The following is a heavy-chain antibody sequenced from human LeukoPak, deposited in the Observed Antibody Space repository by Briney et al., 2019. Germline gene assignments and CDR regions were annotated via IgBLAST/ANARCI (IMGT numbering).Heavy chain of an antibody. V-gene: IGHV4-4*07. J-gene: IGHJ4*02. Sequence: SETLSLTCTVSGGSISIYYWSWIRQPAGKGLEWIGRIYTSGTTHYNPSLKSRVTISVDTSKNQFSLKLSSVTAADTAVYYCARVLDYGDYYFDYWGQGTLVTVSS. CDR2: IYTSGTT. CDR1: GGSISIYY. D-gene: IGHD4-17*01. CDR3: ARVLDYGDYYFDY.